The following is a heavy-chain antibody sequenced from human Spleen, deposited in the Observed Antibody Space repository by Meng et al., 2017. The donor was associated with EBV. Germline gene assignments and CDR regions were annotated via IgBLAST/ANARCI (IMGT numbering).Heavy chain of an antibody. CDR1: VGSISTSNW. D-gene: IGHD1-1*01. V-gene: IGHV4-4*02. CDR2: VFRTGDT. CDR3: ASDGISRYFDN. Sequence: HVSVPGQLKPSGTLPLSCTVFVGSISTSNWWSWVRQSPEKGLEWIGEVFRTGDTNYNPSLKSRVTILIDKSKNQFSLKLNSVTAADTAIYFCASDGISRYFDNWGPGTLVTVSS. J-gene: IGHJ4*02.